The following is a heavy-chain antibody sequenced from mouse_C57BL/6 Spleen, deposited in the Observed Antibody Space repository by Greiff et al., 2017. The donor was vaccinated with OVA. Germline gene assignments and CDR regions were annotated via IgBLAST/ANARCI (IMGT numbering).Heavy chain of an antibody. Sequence: EVKLQESGAELVKPGASVKLSCTASGFNIKDYYMHWVKQRTEQGLEWIGRIDPEDGETKYAPKFQGKATITADTSSNTAYLQLSSLTSEDTAVYYCARSASNYAHYYAMDYWGQGTSVTVSS. CDR1: GFNIKDYY. V-gene: IGHV14-2*01. J-gene: IGHJ4*01. CDR3: ARSASNYAHYYAMDY. CDR2: IDPEDGET. D-gene: IGHD2-5*01.